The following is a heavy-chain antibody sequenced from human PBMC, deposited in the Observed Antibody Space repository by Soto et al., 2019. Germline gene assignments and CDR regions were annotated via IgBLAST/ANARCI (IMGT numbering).Heavy chain of an antibody. CDR1: GYTFTSYY. CDR3: ARDPLQATPGYYYGMDV. CDR2: INPSGGST. V-gene: IGHV1-46*03. D-gene: IGHD1-26*01. J-gene: IGHJ6*02. Sequence: QVQLVQSGAEVKKPGASVKVSCKASGYTFTSYYMHWVRQAPGQGLEWMGIINPSGGSTSYAQKFQGRVTMTRDTSKSTVYMELSSLRSEDTAVYYCARDPLQATPGYYYGMDVWGQGTTVTVSS.